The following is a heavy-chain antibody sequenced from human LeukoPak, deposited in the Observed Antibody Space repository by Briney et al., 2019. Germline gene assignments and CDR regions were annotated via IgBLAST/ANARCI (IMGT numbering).Heavy chain of an antibody. J-gene: IGHJ4*02. D-gene: IGHD2-2*01. CDR3: ARDKDIVLVPVSFHY. V-gene: IGHV3-21*01. Sequence: ISSSSSYIYYADSLKGRFTISRDNAKNSLYLQMHSLRADDTAVYYCARDKDIVLVPVSFHYWGQGTLVTVSS. CDR2: ISSSSSYI.